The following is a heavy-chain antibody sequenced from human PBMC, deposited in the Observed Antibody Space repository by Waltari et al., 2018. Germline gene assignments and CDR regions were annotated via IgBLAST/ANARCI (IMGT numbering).Heavy chain of an antibody. CDR1: GFTFSSYS. CDR3: ASKLSSSSWYY. D-gene: IGHD6-13*01. Sequence: EVQLVESGGGLVKPGGSLRLSCAASGFTFSSYSMHWVRQAPGKGLEWVSSISSSSSYIYYADSVKVRFTISRDNAKNSLYLQMNSLRAEDTAVYYCASKLSSSSWYYWGQGTLVTVSS. CDR2: ISSSSSYI. J-gene: IGHJ4*02. V-gene: IGHV3-21*01.